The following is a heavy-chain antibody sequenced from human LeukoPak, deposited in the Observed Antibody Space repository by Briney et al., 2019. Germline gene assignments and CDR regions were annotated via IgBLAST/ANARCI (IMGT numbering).Heavy chain of an antibody. CDR3: AKDRLSGFDAFDI. CDR1: GFTFSSYW. V-gene: IGHV3-7*03. CDR2: IKQDGSEK. D-gene: IGHD6-25*01. J-gene: IGHJ3*02. Sequence: PGGSLRLSCAASGFTFSSYWMSWVRQAPGKGLEWVANIKQDGSEKYYVDSVKGRFTISRDNAKNSLYLQMNSLRAEDMALYYCAKDRLSGFDAFDIWGQGTMVTVSS.